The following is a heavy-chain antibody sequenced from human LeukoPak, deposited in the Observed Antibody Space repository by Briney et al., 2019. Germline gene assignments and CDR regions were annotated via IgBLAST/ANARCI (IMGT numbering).Heavy chain of an antibody. J-gene: IGHJ6*02. CDR1: GFTFSSYA. CDR3: VKEGSDFGVVISPYGMDV. D-gene: IGHD3-3*01. CDR2: ISGSGGST. V-gene: IGHV3-23*01. Sequence: PGGSLRLSCAASGFTFSSYAMSWVRQAPGKGLEWVSAISGSGGSTYYADSVKGRFTISRDNSKNTLYLQMNSLRAEDTAVYYCVKEGSDFGVVISPYGMDVWGQGTTVTVSS.